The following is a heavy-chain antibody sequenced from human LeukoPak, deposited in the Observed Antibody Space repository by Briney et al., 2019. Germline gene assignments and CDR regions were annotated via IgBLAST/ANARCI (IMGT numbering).Heavy chain of an antibody. D-gene: IGHD2-2*01. J-gene: IGHJ4*02. CDR1: GFTFSSYA. CDR2: ISGSGGST. V-gene: IGHV3-23*01. Sequence: PGGSLRLSCAASGFTFSSYAMSWVRQAPGKGLEWVSAISGSGGSTYYADSVKGRSTISRDNSKDTLYLQVNSLRAEDTAAYYCARSFRPCSSTSCYFSFDFWGQGIQVTVSS. CDR3: ARSFRPCSSTSCYFSFDF.